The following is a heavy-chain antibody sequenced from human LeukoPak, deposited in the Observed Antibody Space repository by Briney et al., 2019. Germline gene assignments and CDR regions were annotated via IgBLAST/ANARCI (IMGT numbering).Heavy chain of an antibody. CDR3: ARSYGDYVRDFQH. CDR2: INPNSGGT. CDR1: GYTFTGYY. Sequence: ASVKVSCKASGYTFTGYYMHWVRQATGQGLEWMGWINPNSGGTNYAQKFQGRVTMTRDTSISTAYMELSRLRSDDTAVYYCARSYGDYVRDFQHWGQGTLVTVSS. V-gene: IGHV1-2*02. D-gene: IGHD4-17*01. J-gene: IGHJ1*01.